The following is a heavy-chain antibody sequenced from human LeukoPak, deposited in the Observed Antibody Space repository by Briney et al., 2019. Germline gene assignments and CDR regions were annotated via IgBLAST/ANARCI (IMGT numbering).Heavy chain of an antibody. D-gene: IGHD3-10*01. CDR2: IYYSGST. V-gene: IGHV4-59*01. CDR3: ARDSSYYGSGSYP. J-gene: IGHJ5*02. Sequence: PSETLSLTCTVSGASISNYYWSWIRQPPGKGLEWIGYIYYSGSTNYNPSLKSRVNISVDTSKNQFSLKLSSVTAADTAMYYCARDSSYYGSGSYPWGQGTLVTVSS. CDR1: GASISNYY.